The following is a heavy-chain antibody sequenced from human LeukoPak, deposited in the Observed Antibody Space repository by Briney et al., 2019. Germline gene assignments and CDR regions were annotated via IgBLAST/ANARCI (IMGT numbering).Heavy chain of an antibody. CDR3: AGEKQWLVGRASPAGMDV. V-gene: IGHV3-30*03. CDR2: ISYDGSNK. CDR1: GFTFSSYG. D-gene: IGHD6-19*01. Sequence: PGGSLRLSCAASGFTFSSYGMHWVRQAPGKGLEWVAVISYDGSNKYYADSVKGRFAISRDNSKNTLYLQMNSLRAEDTAVYYCAGEKQWLVGRASPAGMDVWGQGTTVTVSS. J-gene: IGHJ6*02.